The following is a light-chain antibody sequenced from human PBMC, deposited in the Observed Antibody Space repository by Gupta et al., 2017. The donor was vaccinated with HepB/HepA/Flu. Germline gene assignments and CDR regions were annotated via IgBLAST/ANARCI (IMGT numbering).Light chain of an antibody. Sequence: TLSASVGDRVTITCRASQSISTWLDWYQQKPGKAPKLLIYKTSSLQSGVPSRFSGSGSGTEFTLTITSLQPDDFATYHCQQYNDYWTFGQGTKVEIK. J-gene: IGKJ1*01. V-gene: IGKV1-5*03. CDR3: QQYNDYWT. CDR2: KTS. CDR1: QSISTW.